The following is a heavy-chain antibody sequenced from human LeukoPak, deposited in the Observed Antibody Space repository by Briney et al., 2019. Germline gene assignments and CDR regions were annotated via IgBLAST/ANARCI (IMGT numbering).Heavy chain of an antibody. CDR3: AKGAAAGKVDWFDP. CDR1: GFTFSNFA. Sequence: GGSLRLSCAASGFTFSNFAMMWVRQAPGTGLQWVSTITGYGATFYADSVRGRFTIFRDTSMNALFLQMNSLGAEDTAVYYCAKGAAAGKVDWFDPWGQGTLVTVSS. V-gene: IGHV3-23*01. D-gene: IGHD6-13*01. CDR2: ITGYGAT. J-gene: IGHJ5*02.